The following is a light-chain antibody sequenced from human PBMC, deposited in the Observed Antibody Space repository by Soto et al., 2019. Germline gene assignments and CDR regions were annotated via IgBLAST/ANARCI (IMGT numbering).Light chain of an antibody. CDR1: LSVSSD. J-gene: IGKJ2*01. CDR3: QQYKNSPYT. Sequence: EIVLTQSPDTLSVSPGDRATLSCRASLSVSSDLAWYQHKPGQAPRLLVYGASTRATGIPARFSGSGSGREFSLIIGSLQSEDFAIYYCQQYKNSPYTFGQGTKLEIK. CDR2: GAS. V-gene: IGKV3-15*01.